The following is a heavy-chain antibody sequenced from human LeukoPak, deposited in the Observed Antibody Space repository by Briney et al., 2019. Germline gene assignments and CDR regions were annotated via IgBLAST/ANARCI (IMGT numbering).Heavy chain of an antibody. Sequence: PGGSLRLSCAASGFTFSSYAISWVRQAPGKGLEWVSAISGSGGYTYYADSVKGRFTISRDNSKNTLYLQMNSLRADDTAVYYCAKNWGATIYYAFDIWGQGTMVTVSS. CDR1: GFTFSSYA. D-gene: IGHD5-12*01. V-gene: IGHV3-23*01. CDR2: ISGSGGYT. J-gene: IGHJ3*02. CDR3: AKNWGATIYYAFDI.